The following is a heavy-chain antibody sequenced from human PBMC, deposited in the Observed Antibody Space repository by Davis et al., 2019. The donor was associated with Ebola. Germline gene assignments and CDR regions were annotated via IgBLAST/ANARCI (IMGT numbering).Heavy chain of an antibody. J-gene: IGHJ4*02. V-gene: IGHV3-23*01. D-gene: IGHD3-16*01. CDR3: AKGAIGGVAYTSYFDY. CDR1: GFTFTNYT. CDR2: ISGSGGST. Sequence: GGSLRLSCAASGFTFTNYTMNWVRQAPGKGLEWVSAISGSGGSTYYADSVKGRFTISRDNSKNTLYLQMNSLRAEDTAVYYCAKGAIGGVAYTSYFDYWGQGTLVTVSS.